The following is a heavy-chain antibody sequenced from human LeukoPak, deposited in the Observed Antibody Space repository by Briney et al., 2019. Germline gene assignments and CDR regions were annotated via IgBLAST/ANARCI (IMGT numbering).Heavy chain of an antibody. CDR2: ISYDGSNK. Sequence: GGSLRLSCAASGFTFSSYAMHWVRQAPGKGLEWVAVISYDGSNKYYADSVKGRFTISRDNSKNTLYLQMNGLRAEDTAVYYCASTTVTSHNYFDYWGQGTLVTVSS. V-gene: IGHV3-30*04. CDR1: GFTFSSYA. CDR3: ASTTVTSHNYFDY. D-gene: IGHD4-17*01. J-gene: IGHJ4*02.